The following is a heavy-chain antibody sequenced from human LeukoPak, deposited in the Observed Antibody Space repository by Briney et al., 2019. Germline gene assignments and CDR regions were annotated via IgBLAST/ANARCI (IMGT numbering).Heavy chain of an antibody. CDR2: ISRSGGKT. D-gene: IGHD2-2*01. CDR1: GFTFTTYA. J-gene: IGHJ4*02. Sequence: GGSLRLSCAASGFTFTTYAMSWVRQAPGKGLEWVSGISRSGGKTSYADSVKGRFTISRDNLKNTLYLQMNSLRAEDTAVYYCAKSSGDIVVVPAAKVDYWGQGTLVTVSS. V-gene: IGHV3-23*01. CDR3: AKSSGDIVVVPAAKVDY.